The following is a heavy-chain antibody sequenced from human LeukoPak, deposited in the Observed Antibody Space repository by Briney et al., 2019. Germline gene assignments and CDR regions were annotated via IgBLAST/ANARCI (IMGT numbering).Heavy chain of an antibody. CDR1: GFTFSSYS. Sequence: GGSLRLSCAASGFTFSSYSMNWVRQAPGKGLEWVSCISSSSSYMYYADSVKGRFTISRDNAKNSLYLQMNSLRAADTAVYYCARASYSYGGYYFDYWGQGTLVTVSS. J-gene: IGHJ4*02. V-gene: IGHV3-21*04. CDR2: ISSSSSYM. D-gene: IGHD5-18*01. CDR3: ARASYSYGGYYFDY.